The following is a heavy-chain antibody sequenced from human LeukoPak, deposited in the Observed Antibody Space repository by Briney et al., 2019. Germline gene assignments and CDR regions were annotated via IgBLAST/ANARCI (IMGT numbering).Heavy chain of an antibody. CDR1: GFTFSSYA. CDR2: ISYDGSNK. Sequence: QPGGSLRLSCAASGFTFSSYAMHWVRQAPGKGLEWVAVISYDGSNKYYADSVKGRFTISRDNSKNTLYLQMNSLRAEDTAIYYCAREGGDWGQGTLVTVSS. CDR3: AREGGD. J-gene: IGHJ4*02. V-gene: IGHV3-30*04. D-gene: IGHD1-26*01.